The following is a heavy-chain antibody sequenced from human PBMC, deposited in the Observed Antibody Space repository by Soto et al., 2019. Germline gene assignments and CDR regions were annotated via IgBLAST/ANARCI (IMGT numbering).Heavy chain of an antibody. Sequence: SETLSLTCTVSGGSISSGPSSWGWIRQPPGEGLEWIGTFHYSENTYYNPSLESRVTISVDTSKNQFSLKLSSVTAADTAVYYGARSREMYYYDSSGYYAHWGQGTLVT. D-gene: IGHD3-22*01. CDR1: GGSISSGPSS. CDR3: ARSREMYYYDSSGYYAH. CDR2: FHYSENT. J-gene: IGHJ4*02. V-gene: IGHV4-39*07.